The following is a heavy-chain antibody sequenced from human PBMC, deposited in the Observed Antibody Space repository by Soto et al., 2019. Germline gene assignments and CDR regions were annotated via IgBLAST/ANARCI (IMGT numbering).Heavy chain of an antibody. CDR3: SGDAPPRSGVYYGMDV. J-gene: IGHJ6*02. CDR2: INPLLRIT. V-gene: IGHV1-69*10. D-gene: IGHD6-13*01. CDR1: GDTFKNYF. Sequence: GASVKVSCKASGDTFKNYFINWVRQAPGQGLEWVGGINPLLRITQYAQKFQGRITISADRSTSTTYMELTTLKSEDTAVYYYSGDAPPRSGVYYGMDVWGQGTTVTVSS.